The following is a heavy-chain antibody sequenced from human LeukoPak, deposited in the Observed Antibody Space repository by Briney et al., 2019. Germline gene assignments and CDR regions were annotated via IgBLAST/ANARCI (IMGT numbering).Heavy chain of an antibody. Sequence: GGSLRLSCAASGFTLSRHGMNWVRQAPGKGLKWVSFISSSGSTIYYADSVKGRFTISRDIAKNSLFLQMNSLRAEDTAVYYCARSTQSGYDSDYWGQGTLVTVSP. D-gene: IGHD5-12*01. J-gene: IGHJ4*02. CDR1: GFTLSRHG. CDR3: ARSTQSGYDSDY. CDR2: ISSSGSTI. V-gene: IGHV3-48*01.